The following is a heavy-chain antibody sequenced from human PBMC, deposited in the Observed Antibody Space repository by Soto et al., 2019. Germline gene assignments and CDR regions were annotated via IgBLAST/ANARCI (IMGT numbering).Heavy chain of an antibody. CDR2: INSDGSST. J-gene: IGHJ4*02. CDR1: GFTFSSYW. CDR3: ARSIAGYSDAAR. V-gene: IGHV3-74*01. Sequence: EVQLVESGGGLVQPGGSLRLSCAASGFTFSSYWMHWVRQAPGKGLVWVSRINSDGSSTVYVASVKGRFTISRDNAKNTLYLQMNSLRAEDTAVYYCARSIAGYSDAARWGQGTLVTVSS. D-gene: IGHD5-18*01.